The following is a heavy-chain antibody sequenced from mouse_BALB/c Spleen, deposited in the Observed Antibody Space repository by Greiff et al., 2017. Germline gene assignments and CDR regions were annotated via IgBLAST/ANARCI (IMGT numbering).Heavy chain of an antibody. J-gene: IGHJ1*01. V-gene: IGHV14-3*02. CDR2: IDPANGNT. Sequence: DVKLQESGAELVKPGASVKLSCTASGFNIKDTYMHWVKQRPEQGLEWIGRIDPANGNTKYDPKFQGKATITADTSSNTAYLQLSSLTSEDTAVYYCGITTVVDWYCDVWGAGTTVTVSS. CDR1: GFNIKDTY. D-gene: IGHD1-1*01. CDR3: GITTVVDWYCDV.